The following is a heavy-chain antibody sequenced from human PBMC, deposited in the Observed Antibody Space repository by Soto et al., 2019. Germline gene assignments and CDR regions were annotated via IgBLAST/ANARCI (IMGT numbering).Heavy chain of an antibody. CDR2: ILHSGST. D-gene: IGHD6-19*01. J-gene: IGHJ4*02. CDR3: AREIPLTAVPGIADY. Sequence: QVRLQESGPGLVKPSETLSLTCVVSGGSISSGIWWSWVRQPPGKGLEWIGEILHSGSTNYNPSLQRRVTISLDKSKHHCSLQLASVTAADTAVYYCAREIPLTAVPGIADYWGQGTLVTVSS. CDR1: GGSISSGIW. V-gene: IGHV4-4*02.